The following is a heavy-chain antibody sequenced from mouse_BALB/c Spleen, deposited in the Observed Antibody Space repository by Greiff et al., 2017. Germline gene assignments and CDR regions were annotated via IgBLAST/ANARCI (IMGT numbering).Heavy chain of an antibody. CDR1: GFNIKDTY. D-gene: IGHD2-1*01. CDR3: ARTYGNYLYAMDY. V-gene: IGHV14-3*02. CDR2: IDPANGNT. Sequence: VQLQQSGAELVKPGASVKLSCTASGFNIKDTYMHWVKQRPEQGLEWIGRIDPANGNTKYDKKFQGKATITADTSSNTAYLQLSSLTSEDTAVYYCARTYGNYLYAMDYWGQGTSVTVSS. J-gene: IGHJ4*01.